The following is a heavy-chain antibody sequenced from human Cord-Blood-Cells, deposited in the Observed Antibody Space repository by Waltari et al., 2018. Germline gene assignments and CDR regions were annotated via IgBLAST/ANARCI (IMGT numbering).Heavy chain of an antibody. V-gene: IGHV3-30-3*01. CDR3: ARDKNSGSYFDY. Sequence: QVQLVESGGGVVQPGRSLRLSCAASGFTFSSSAMHWVRQAPGKGLEWVAVISYDGSNKYYADSVKGRFTISRDNSKNTLYLQMNSLRAEDTAVYYCARDKNSGSYFDYWGQGTLVTVSS. J-gene: IGHJ4*02. CDR2: ISYDGSNK. D-gene: IGHD1-26*01. CDR1: GFTFSSSA.